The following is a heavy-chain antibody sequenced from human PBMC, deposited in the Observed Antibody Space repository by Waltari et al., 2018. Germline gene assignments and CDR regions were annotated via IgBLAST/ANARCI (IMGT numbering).Heavy chain of an antibody. V-gene: IGHV4-38-2*02. Sequence: QVQLQESGPGLVKPSETLSLTCAVSGYPISSGYYWGWIRQPPGKGLEWIGSIYHSGSPYYNPSLKSRVTISVGTSQNPFSLKLGSVTAADTAVYYCARDSSSFLEAFDIWGPGTMVTVSS. CDR1: GYPISSGYY. CDR3: ARDSSSFLEAFDI. CDR2: IYHSGSP. J-gene: IGHJ3*02. D-gene: IGHD6-6*01.